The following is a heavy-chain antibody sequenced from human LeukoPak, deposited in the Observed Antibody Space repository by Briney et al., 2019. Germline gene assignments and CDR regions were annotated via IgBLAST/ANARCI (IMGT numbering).Heavy chain of an antibody. CDR3: ARDRVEWELQQALDY. J-gene: IGHJ4*02. CDR1: GGAFGSYA. D-gene: IGHD1-26*01. V-gene: IGHV1-69*05. CDR2: IIPIFGTT. Sequence: GASVKVSCKASGGAFGSYAIAWVRQTPRQGLEWMGAIIPIFGTTNYAQKLQGRVTMTTDTSTSTAYMEVRSLRSDDTAMYYCARDRVEWELQQALDYWGQGTLVTVSS.